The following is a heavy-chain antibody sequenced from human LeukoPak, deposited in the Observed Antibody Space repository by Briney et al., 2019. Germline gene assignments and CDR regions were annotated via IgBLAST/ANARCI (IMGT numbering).Heavy chain of an antibody. Sequence: ASMKVSCKASGYTFTSYAMNWVRQAPGQGLEWMGWINTNTGDPTYAQGFTGRFVFSLDTSVSTAYLQISSLKAEDTAVYYCARDNYGSGSYYYFQHWGQGTLVTVSS. J-gene: IGHJ1*01. D-gene: IGHD3-10*01. CDR1: GYTFTSYA. CDR2: INTNTGDP. V-gene: IGHV7-4-1*02. CDR3: ARDNYGSGSYYYFQH.